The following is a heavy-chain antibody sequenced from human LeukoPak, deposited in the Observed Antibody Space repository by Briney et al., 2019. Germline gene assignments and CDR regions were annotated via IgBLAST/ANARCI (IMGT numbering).Heavy chain of an antibody. J-gene: IGHJ4*02. Sequence: PGGSLRLSCAASGFTFSSYAMSWVRQAQGKGLEWVSAISGSGGSTYYADSVKGRFTISRDNSKNTLYLQMNSLRAEDTAVYYCAKDYVTGNDYGGNHGYWGQGTLVTVSS. CDR3: AKDYVTGNDYGGNHGY. V-gene: IGHV3-23*01. D-gene: IGHD4-23*01. CDR2: ISGSGGST. CDR1: GFTFSSYA.